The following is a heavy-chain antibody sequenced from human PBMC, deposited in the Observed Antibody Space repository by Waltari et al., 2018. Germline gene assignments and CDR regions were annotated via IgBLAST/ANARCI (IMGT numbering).Heavy chain of an antibody. Sequence: QVQLQQWGAGLLKPSETLSLTCAVYGGSFSGYYWSWIRQPPGKGLEWIGEINHSGSTNYNPSLKSRVTISVDTSKNQFSLKLSSVTAADTAVYYCARGRVVWARGEFYYWGQGTLVTVSS. CDR2: INHSGST. D-gene: IGHD2-15*01. V-gene: IGHV4-34*01. CDR3: ARGRVVWARGEFYY. J-gene: IGHJ4*02. CDR1: GGSFSGYY.